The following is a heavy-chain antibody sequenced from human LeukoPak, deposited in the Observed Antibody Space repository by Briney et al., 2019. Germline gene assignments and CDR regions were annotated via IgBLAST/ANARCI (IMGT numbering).Heavy chain of an antibody. D-gene: IGHD3-10*01. CDR3: ASLYGSGPKWSDP. CDR1: GFTVSTNY. Sequence: PGGSLRLSCAASGFTVSTNYVSWVRQAPGKGLEWVSVIYRGGGTAYADSVKDIFTISRDNSRNTVYLQMNSLRAEDTAVYYCASLYGSGPKWSDPWGQGTLVTVSS. J-gene: IGHJ5*02. V-gene: IGHV3-66*01. CDR2: IYRGGGT.